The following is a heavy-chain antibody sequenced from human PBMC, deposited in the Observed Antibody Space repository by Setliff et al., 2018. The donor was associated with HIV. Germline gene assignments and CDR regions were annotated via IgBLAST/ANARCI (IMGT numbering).Heavy chain of an antibody. D-gene: IGHD2-15*01. J-gene: IGHJ4*02. Sequence: GASVKVSCKASGYTFTSYAMHWVRQAPGQRLEGMGWINAGNGNTKYSQKFQGRVTITRDTSASTAYIELSSLRAEDTAVYYCARSRSVVVFDYWGQGTLVTVSS. CDR3: ARSRSVVVFDY. CDR2: INAGNGNT. V-gene: IGHV1-3*01. CDR1: GYTFTSYA.